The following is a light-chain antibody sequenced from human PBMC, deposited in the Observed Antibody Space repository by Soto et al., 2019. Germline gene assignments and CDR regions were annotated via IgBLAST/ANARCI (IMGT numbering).Light chain of an antibody. Sequence: QSALTQPASVSGSPGQSITISCTGTSSDVGAYNYVSWYQQHPGKAPKLMIYEVSNRPSGVSNRFSGSKSGNTASLTISGLQAEDEGDSYCSSYTSGSTWVFGGGTKVTVL. CDR1: SSDVGAYNY. V-gene: IGLV2-14*01. J-gene: IGLJ3*02. CDR3: SSYTSGSTWV. CDR2: EVS.